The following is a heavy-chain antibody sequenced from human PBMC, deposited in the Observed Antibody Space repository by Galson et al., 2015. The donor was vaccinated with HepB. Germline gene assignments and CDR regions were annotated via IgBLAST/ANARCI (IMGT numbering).Heavy chain of an antibody. J-gene: IGHJ6*02. V-gene: IGHV1-3*01. CDR1: GYTFTSYA. CDR3: ATPTVTTSYYYYGMDV. D-gene: IGHD4-17*01. Sequence: SVKVSCKASGYTFTSYAMHWVRQAPGQRLEWMGWINAGNGNTKYSQKFQGRVTITRDTSASTAYMELSSLRSEDTAVYYCATPTVTTSYYYYGMDVWGQGTTVTVSS. CDR2: INAGNGNT.